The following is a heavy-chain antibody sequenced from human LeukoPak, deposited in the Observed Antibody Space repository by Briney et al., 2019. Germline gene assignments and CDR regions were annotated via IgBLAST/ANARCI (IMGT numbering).Heavy chain of an antibody. J-gene: IGHJ4*02. CDR2: ISSSSSTI. Sequence: PGGSLRLSCAASGFTFSSYSMNWVRQAPGKGLEWVSYISSSSSTIYYADSVKGRFTISRDNAKNSLYLQMNSLRAEDTAVYYCARDRIRYPARRLLDYWGQGTLVTVSS. V-gene: IGHV3-48*01. CDR3: ARDRIRYPARRLLDY. D-gene: IGHD6-25*01. CDR1: GFTFSSYS.